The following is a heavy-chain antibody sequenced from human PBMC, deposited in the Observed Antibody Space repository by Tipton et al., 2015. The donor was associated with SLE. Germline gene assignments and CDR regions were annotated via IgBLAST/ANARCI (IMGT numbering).Heavy chain of an antibody. CDR1: GASIYSDY. V-gene: IGHV4-59*01. CDR3: VRDLAGIFDS. J-gene: IGHJ4*02. CDR2: IYYSGTT. Sequence: TLSLTCTVSGASIYSDYWSWIRQPPGKGLEWIGYIYYSGTTDYNPSLKSRVTISVDRSKKQFSLKLSSVTAADTAVYYCVRDLAGIFDSWGQGTLVTVSS. D-gene: IGHD1-14*01.